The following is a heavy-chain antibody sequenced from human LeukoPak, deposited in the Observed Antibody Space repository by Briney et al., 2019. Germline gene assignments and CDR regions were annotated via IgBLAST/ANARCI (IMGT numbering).Heavy chain of an antibody. J-gene: IGHJ3*02. D-gene: IGHD5/OR15-5a*01. CDR3: VRGGIQVSGIDAFDI. V-gene: IGHV3-13*01. CDR1: GFTFRNYD. CDR2: IGIADDT. Sequence: PGGSLRLSCAASGFTFRNYDMHWVRQFPGRGLKSVSAIGIADDTHYTDSVKGRFTISRENAKNSLYLQMNSLRDGDTAVYYCVRGGIQVSGIDAFDIWGQGTMVTVSS.